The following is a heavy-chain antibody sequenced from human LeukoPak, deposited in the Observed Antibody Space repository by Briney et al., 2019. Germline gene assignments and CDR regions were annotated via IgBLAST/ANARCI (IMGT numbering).Heavy chain of an antibody. Sequence: GSLILSCAASEFTFSDYWMHWVRQAPGKGLVWVSRINSDGTSTSYADSVKGRFTISRDNAKNTLYLQMNSLRAEDTAVYFCASSNGWPYYGMDVWGQGTTVTVSS. CDR1: EFTFSDYW. J-gene: IGHJ6*02. D-gene: IGHD6-19*01. CDR2: INSDGTST. V-gene: IGHV3-74*01. CDR3: ASSNGWPYYGMDV.